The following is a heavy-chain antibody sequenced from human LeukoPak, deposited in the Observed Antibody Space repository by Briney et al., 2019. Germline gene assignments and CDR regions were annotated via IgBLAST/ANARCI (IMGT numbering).Heavy chain of an antibody. CDR2: MNPNSGNT. V-gene: IGHV1-8*01. CDR1: GYTFTSYD. CDR3: ARGPSLTVATSNFDY. D-gene: IGHD5-12*01. Sequence: ASVKVSCKASGYTFTSYDINWVRQATGQGLEWMGWMNPNSGNTGYAQKFRGRVTMTRNTSISTAYMELSSLRSEDTAVYYCARGPSLTVATSNFDYWGQGTLVTVSS. J-gene: IGHJ4*02.